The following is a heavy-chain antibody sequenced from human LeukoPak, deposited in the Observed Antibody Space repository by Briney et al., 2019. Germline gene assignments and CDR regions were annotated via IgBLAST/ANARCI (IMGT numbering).Heavy chain of an antibody. CDR1: GFTFNNYL. CDR2: LFTGGGRT. Sequence: GGSLRLSCAASGFTFNNYLMSWVRQAPGKGLEWVSVLFTGGGRTLYANSVKGRFTISGDTSRTTLYLQMNGLRAEDTAVYYCAKECDYSPGHKFDLWGQGTLVTVSS. D-gene: IGHD3-10*01. V-gene: IGHV3-23*01. CDR3: AKECDYSPGHKFDL. J-gene: IGHJ4*02.